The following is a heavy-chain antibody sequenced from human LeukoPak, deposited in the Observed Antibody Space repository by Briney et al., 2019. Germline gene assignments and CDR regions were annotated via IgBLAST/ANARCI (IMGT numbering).Heavy chain of an antibody. CDR2: INHSGST. CDR1: GFSFSFY. V-gene: IGHV4-34*01. D-gene: IGHD2-15*01. J-gene: IGHJ4*02. CDR3: ARGWCSGGSCYLFDY. Sequence: GSLRLSCAASGFSFSFYWSWIRQPPGKGLEWIGEINHSGSTNYNPSLKSRVTISVDTSKNQFSLKLSSVTAADTAVYYCARGWCSGGSCYLFDYWGQGTLVTVSS.